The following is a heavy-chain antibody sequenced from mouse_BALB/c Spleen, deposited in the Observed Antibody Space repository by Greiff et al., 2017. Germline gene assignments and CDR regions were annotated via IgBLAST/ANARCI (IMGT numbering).Heavy chain of an antibody. CDR1: GYTFTDYN. CDR3: ARRANWDVFDY. J-gene: IGHJ2*01. V-gene: IGHV1S29*02. D-gene: IGHD4-1*01. Sequence: VQLKESGPELVKPGASVKISCKASGYTFTDYNMHWVKQSHGKSLEWIGYIYPYNGGTGYNQKFKSKATLTVDNSSSTAYMELRSLTSEDSAVYYCARRANWDVFDYWGQGTTLTVSS. CDR2: IYPYNGGT.